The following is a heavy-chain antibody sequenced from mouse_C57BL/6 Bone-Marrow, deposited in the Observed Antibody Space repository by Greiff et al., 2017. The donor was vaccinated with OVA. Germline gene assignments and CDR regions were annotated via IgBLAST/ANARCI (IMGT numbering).Heavy chain of an antibody. J-gene: IGHJ3*01. D-gene: IGHD2-4*01. Sequence: VQLKQSGPGLVAPSQSLSITCTVSGFSLTSYGVDWVRQSPGKGLEWLGVIWGVGSTNYNSALKSRLSISKDNSKSQVFLKMNSLQTDDTAMYYCASSIYYDYDGWFAYWGQGTLVTVSA. CDR2: IWGVGST. CDR3: ASSIYYDYDGWFAY. CDR1: GFSLTSYG. V-gene: IGHV2-6*01.